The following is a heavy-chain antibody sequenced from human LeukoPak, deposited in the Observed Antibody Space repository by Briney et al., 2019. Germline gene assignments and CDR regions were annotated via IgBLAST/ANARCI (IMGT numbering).Heavy chain of an antibody. Sequence: PSETLSLTCTVSGGSINSYYWSWIRQPPGKGLEWIGYMYYSGSTNYNPSLKSRVTISVDTSKYQLSLKLTSVTAADTAVYYCARVKYSSGWSFDYWGQGTLVTASS. V-gene: IGHV4-59*01. CDR2: MYYSGST. J-gene: IGHJ4*02. CDR1: GGSINSYY. CDR3: ARVKYSSGWSFDY. D-gene: IGHD6-19*01.